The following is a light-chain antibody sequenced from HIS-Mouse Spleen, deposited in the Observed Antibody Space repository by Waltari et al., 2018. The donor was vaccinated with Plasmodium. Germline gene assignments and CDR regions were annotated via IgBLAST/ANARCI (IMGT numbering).Light chain of an antibody. V-gene: IGLV5-37*01. CDR2: YNSDSDK. CDR3: MIWPSNASGV. Sequence: QPVLTQPPSSSASPGESARLTCTLPSDINVGSYNIYWYQQKPGSPPRYLLYYNSDSDKGKGSDVPSRFSGAKDASATTGIVLISGLQSEDEADYYCMIWPSNASGVFGGGTKLTVL. J-gene: IGLJ3*02. CDR1: SDINVGSYN.